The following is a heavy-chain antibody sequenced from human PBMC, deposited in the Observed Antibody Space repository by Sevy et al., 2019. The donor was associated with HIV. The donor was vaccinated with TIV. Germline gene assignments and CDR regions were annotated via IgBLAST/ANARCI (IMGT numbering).Heavy chain of an antibody. CDR1: GDSVSTSSAT. CDR3: ARGDELNSYYYGMDV. Sequence: SQTLSLTCAISGDSVSTSSATWNWFRQSPSRCLEWLGRTYYRSKWYSDYEVSVKGRVTINPDTSKNQFCLKLESVTPEDTAVYFCARGDELNSYYYGMDVWGQGTTVTVSS. CDR2: TYYRSKWYS. V-gene: IGHV6-1*01. J-gene: IGHJ6*02.